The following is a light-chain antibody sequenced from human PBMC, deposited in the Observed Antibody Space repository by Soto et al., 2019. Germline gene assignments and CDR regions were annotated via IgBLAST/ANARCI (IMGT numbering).Light chain of an antibody. V-gene: IGKV3D-15*01. CDR2: GAS. Sequence: EIVMTQSPATLSVSPGERATLSCRASQDVNIYLAWYQQKPGQAPRLLISGASTRATGIPARFSGSGSGTEFTLTISSLQYEDVAVYYCQQYGNWPLTFGGGANVEIK. CDR3: QQYGNWPLT. CDR1: QDVNIY. J-gene: IGKJ4*01.